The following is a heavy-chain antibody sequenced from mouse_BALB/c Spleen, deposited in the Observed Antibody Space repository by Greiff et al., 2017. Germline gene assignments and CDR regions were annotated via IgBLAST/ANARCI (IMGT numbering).Heavy chain of an antibody. CDR3: APHYYGKDFDY. Sequence: QVQLQQPGAELVKPGASVKMSCKASGYTFTSYNMHWVKQTPGQGLEWIGAIYPGNGDTAYNQKFKGKATLTADKSSSTAYMQLSSLTSEDSAVYYCAPHYYGKDFDYWGQGTTLTVSS. D-gene: IGHD1-1*01. CDR2: IYPGNGDT. J-gene: IGHJ2*01. CDR1: GYTFTSYN. V-gene: IGHV1-12*01.